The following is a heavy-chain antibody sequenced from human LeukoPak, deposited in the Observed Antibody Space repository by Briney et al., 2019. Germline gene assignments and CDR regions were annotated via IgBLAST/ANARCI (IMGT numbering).Heavy chain of an antibody. J-gene: IGHJ4*02. V-gene: IGHV3-7*01. CDR1: GFSFKSYS. CDR3: AREPDYGDYDY. D-gene: IGHD4-17*01. CDR2: IKQDGSEK. Sequence: GGSLRLSCAASGFSFKSYSMSWIRQTPGKGLEWVANIKQDGSEKYYVDSVKGRFTISRDNAKNSLYLQMNSLRAEDTAVYYCAREPDYGDYDYWGQGTLVTVSS.